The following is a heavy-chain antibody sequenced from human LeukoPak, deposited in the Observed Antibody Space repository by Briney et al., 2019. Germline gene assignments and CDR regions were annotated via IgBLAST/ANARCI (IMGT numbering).Heavy chain of an antibody. J-gene: IGHJ4*02. D-gene: IGHD5-18*01. CDR2: ISWNSGSI. CDR1: GFTFDDYA. CDR3: ATTLNYSYGYTDY. Sequence: PGRSLRLSCAASGFTFDDYAMHWVRQAPGKGLEWVSGISWNSGSIGYADSVKGRFTISRDNSKNTLYLQMNSLRAEDTAVYYCATTLNYSYGYTDYWGQGTLVTVSS. V-gene: IGHV3-9*01.